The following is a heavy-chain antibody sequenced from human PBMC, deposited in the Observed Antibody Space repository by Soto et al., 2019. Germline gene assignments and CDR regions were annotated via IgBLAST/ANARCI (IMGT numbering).Heavy chain of an antibody. J-gene: IGHJ4*02. CDR3: ARIPGRSWYVDY. Sequence: GGSLRLSCAASGFTFSSYWMHWVRQAPGKGLVWVTRINSDGSSTSYADSVKGRFTISRDNAKNTVYLHMNSLRAEDTAVYYCARIPGRSWYVDYWGQGTLVTVSS. CDR1: GFTFSSYW. D-gene: IGHD6-13*01. CDR2: INSDGSST. V-gene: IGHV3-74*01.